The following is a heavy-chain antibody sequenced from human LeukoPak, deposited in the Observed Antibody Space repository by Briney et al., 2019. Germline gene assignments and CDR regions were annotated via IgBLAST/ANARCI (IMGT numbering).Heavy chain of an antibody. J-gene: IGHJ5*02. CDR1: GFIFSNYA. Sequence: GGSLRLSCAASGFIFSNYAMMWVRQAPGKGLEWVSSVTGGGGGTFYADSVKGRFTISRDNSQNTLYVQMNSLGAEDTAVYYCAKGAASALVDWFDPWGQGTLVTVSS. D-gene: IGHD6-25*01. V-gene: IGHV3-23*01. CDR3: AKGAASALVDWFDP. CDR2: VTGGGGGT.